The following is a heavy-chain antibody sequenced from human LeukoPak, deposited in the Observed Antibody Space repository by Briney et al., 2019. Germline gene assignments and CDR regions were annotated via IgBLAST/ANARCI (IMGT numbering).Heavy chain of an antibody. V-gene: IGHV1-2*02. CDR3: ARDLYYYYGSGSHPPYYYGMDV. D-gene: IGHD3-10*01. CDR1: GYTFTGYY. J-gene: IGHJ6*02. Sequence: GASVKVSCKASGYTFTGYYMHWVRQAPGQGLEWMGWINPNSGGTNYAQKFQGRVTMTRDTSISTACMELSRLRSDDTAVYYCARDLYYYYGSGSHPPYYYGMDVWGQGTTVTVSS. CDR2: INPNSGGT.